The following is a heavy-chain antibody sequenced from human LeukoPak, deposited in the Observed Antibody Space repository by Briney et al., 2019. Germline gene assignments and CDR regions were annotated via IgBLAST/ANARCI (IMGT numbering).Heavy chain of an antibody. V-gene: IGHV3-7*05. J-gene: IGHJ3*02. CDR2: IKQDGSQK. Sequence: PGGFLRLSCAASGFXFSSYWMSWVRQAPGKGLEWVATIKQDGSQKEYVDSVKGRFTISRDNAKNSLYLQMNSLRAEDTAVYYCARDPTVTNFHDAFDIWGQGTMVTVSS. D-gene: IGHD4-17*01. CDR1: GFXFSSYW. CDR3: ARDPTVTNFHDAFDI.